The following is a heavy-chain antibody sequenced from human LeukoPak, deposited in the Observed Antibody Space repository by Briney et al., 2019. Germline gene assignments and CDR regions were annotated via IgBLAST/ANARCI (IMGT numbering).Heavy chain of an antibody. Sequence: PSETLSLTCDVSGVAIRSGHGWSWVRQSPGKGLEWIGEIQQSGSTNDHSSLKSQVTISVDTSKQQCSLKLSSVTAAATAVYYCARHVGFINNNWFDPSGPGKPVTVSS. V-gene: IGHV4-4*02. D-gene: IGHD3-10*01. J-gene: IGHJ5*02. CDR2: IQQSGST. CDR3: ARHVGFINNNWFDP. CDR1: GVAIRSGHG.